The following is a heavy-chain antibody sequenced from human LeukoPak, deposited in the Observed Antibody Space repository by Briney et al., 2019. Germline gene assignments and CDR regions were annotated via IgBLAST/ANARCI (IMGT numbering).Heavy chain of an antibody. CDR2: IIPIFGTA. Sequence: ASVKVSCKASGGTFSSYAISWVRQAPGQGLEWMGGIIPIFGTANYALKFQGRVTITTDESTSTAYMELSSLRSEDTAVYYCARGGDTAMTDNWFDPWGQGTLVTVSS. J-gene: IGHJ5*02. D-gene: IGHD5-18*01. CDR3: ARGGDTAMTDNWFDP. CDR1: GGTFSSYA. V-gene: IGHV1-69*05.